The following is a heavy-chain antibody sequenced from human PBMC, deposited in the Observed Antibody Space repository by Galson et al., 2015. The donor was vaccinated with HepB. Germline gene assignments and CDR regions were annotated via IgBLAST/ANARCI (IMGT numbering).Heavy chain of an antibody. J-gene: IGHJ5*02. CDR3: ARATLGWSDP. CDR2: ISSSGGTV. CDR1: GFTFSDSY. D-gene: IGHD2/OR15-2a*01. Sequence: SLRLSCAASGFTFSDSYMSWIRQAPGKGLEWVSYISSSGGTVYYADSVKGRFTISRDNAKNSLYLHMNRLRAEDTAVYYCARATLGWSDPWGQGTLVTVSS. V-gene: IGHV3-11*01.